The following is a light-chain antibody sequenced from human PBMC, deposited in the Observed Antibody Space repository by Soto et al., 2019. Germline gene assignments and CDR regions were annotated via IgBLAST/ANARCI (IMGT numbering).Light chain of an antibody. J-gene: IGKJ1*01. CDR3: QQYNNWPWT. CDR1: QSISGT. V-gene: IGKV3-15*01. CDR2: GAS. Sequence: IVMKQSPTTLSVYPWGRATLSRRASQSISGTLAWYQQKPGQAPRLLIYGASTRATSFPARFSGSGSGTDFTLTISSLQSEDFAVYYCQQYNNWPWTFGQGTKVDI.